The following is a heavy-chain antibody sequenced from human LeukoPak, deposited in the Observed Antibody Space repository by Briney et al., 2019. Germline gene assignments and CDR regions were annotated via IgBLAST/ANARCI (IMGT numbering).Heavy chain of an antibody. J-gene: IGHJ4*02. CDR3: AKGLSGYDRVFDY. CDR2: ISGSGGST. D-gene: IGHD5-12*01. V-gene: IGHV3-23*01. Sequence: AISGSGGSTYYADSVKGRFTISRDNSKNTLYLQMNSLRAEDTAVYYCAKGLSGYDRVFDYWGQGTLVTVSS.